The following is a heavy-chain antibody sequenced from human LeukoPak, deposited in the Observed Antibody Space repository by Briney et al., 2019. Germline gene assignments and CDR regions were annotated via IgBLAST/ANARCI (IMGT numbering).Heavy chain of an antibody. CDR3: ARSYRSLWFGELFGYYYYMDV. CDR1: GFTFSSYW. CDR2: IKQDGSEK. Sequence: GGSLRLSCAASGFTFSSYWMSWVRQAPGKGLEWVANIKQDGSEKYYVDSVKGRFTISRDNAKNSLYLQMNSLRAEDTAVYYCARSYRSLWFGELFGYYYYMDVWGKGTTVTISS. D-gene: IGHD3-10*01. V-gene: IGHV3-7*01. J-gene: IGHJ6*03.